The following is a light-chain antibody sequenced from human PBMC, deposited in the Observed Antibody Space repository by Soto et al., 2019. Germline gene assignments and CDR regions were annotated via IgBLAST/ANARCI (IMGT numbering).Light chain of an antibody. CDR3: QQYASSPRT. CDR1: QSVSTSF. J-gene: IGKJ1*01. CDR2: GTS. V-gene: IGKV3-20*01. Sequence: EIVLTQSPGTLSLSPGERATLSCRASQSVSTSFLAWYQQKPGQAPRRLIYGTSSRATGIPDRFSGSGSGTDFTLIISRLEPEDFAVYYCQQYASSPRTFGQGTKVEIK.